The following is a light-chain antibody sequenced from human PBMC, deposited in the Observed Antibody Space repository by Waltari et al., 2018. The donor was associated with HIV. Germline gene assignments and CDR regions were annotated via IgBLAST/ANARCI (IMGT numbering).Light chain of an antibody. CDR2: GNS. V-gene: IGLV1-40*01. J-gene: IGLJ2*01. CDR1: SSNIGAGYD. CDR3: QSYDSSLSGSV. Sequence: QSVLTQPPSVSGAPGQRVTISRTGSSSNIGAGYDLHWYQPLPGTAPKLLIYGNSNRPSGVPDRFSGSKSGTSASLAITGLQAEDEADYYCQSYDSSLSGSVFGGGTKLTVL.